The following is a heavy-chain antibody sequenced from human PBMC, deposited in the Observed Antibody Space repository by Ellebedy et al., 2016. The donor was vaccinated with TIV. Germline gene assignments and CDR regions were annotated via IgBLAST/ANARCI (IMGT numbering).Heavy chain of an antibody. CDR3: ARESCNNITCYFDY. J-gene: IGHJ4*02. V-gene: IGHV3-33*01. D-gene: IGHD2/OR15-2a*01. CDR2: VWYDGSDK. CDR1: GFTFSEYG. Sequence: GESLKISCAASGFTFSEYGMHWVRQAPGTGLEWVAVVWYDGSDKYYADSVKGRFTISRDNSKNTLFLQMNSLRAEETAVHYCARESCNNITCYFDYWGLGTLVTVSS.